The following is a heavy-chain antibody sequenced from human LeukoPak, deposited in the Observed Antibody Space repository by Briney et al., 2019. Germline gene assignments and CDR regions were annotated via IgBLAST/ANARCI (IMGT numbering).Heavy chain of an antibody. D-gene: IGHD6-19*01. CDR3: ARDKFSSGWYGPDYYYYGMDV. J-gene: IGHJ6*02. CDR1: GGSISSSSYY. V-gene: IGHV4-61*01. CDR2: IYYSGST. Sequence: PSETLFLTCTVSGGSISSSSYYWSWIRQPPGKGLEWIGYIYYSGSTNYNPSLKSRVTISVDTSKNQFSLKLSSVTAADTAVYYCARDKFSSGWYGPDYYYYGMDVWGQGTTVTVSS.